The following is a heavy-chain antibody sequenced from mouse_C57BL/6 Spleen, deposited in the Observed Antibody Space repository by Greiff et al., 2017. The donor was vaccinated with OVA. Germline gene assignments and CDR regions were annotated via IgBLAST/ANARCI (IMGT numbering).Heavy chain of an antibody. Sequence: VQLQQPGAELVKPGASVKMSCKASGYTFTSYWITWVKQRPGQGLEWIGDIYPGSGSTNYNEKFKSKATLTVDTSSSTAYLQLSSLTSEDTAVYYCARLGSSNWYFDVWGTGTTVTVSS. CDR3: ARLGSSNWYFDV. J-gene: IGHJ1*03. V-gene: IGHV1-55*01. D-gene: IGHD1-3*01. CDR2: IYPGSGST. CDR1: GYTFTSYW.